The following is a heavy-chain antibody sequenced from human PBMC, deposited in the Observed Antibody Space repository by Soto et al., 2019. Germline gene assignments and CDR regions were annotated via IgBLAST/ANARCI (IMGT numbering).Heavy chain of an antibody. D-gene: IGHD6-19*01. CDR3: ARIGYSSGDFDY. V-gene: IGHV3-72*01. CDR2: IRNKADGYTA. Sequence: GGSLRLSCAASGLTFSDHYMDWVRQAPGKGLEWVGRIRNKADGYTAEYAASVKGRFTISRDDSKNALYLQMNSLKTEDTAVYYCARIGYSSGDFDYWGQGTLVTVSS. CDR1: GLTFSDHY. J-gene: IGHJ4*02.